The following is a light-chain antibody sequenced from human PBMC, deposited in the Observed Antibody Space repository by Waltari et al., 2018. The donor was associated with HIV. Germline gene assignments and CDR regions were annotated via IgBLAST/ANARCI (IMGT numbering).Light chain of an antibody. CDR3: AAWDGSLNGRVV. CDR1: SSNIGSNT. Sequence: QSVLTQPPSASGTPGQRVTISCSGSSSNIGSNTVNWYQQLPGTAPKLLIYSNNQRPYGVPDRFSGSRSGASASLAISGLQSEDEADYYCAAWDGSLNGRVVFGGGTKLTVL. J-gene: IGLJ2*01. CDR2: SNN. V-gene: IGLV1-44*01.